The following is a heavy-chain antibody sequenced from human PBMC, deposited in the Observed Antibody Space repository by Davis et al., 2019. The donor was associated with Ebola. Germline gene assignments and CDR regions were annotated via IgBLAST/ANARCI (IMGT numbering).Heavy chain of an antibody. CDR1: TFTFTTYT. CDR3: ARGELGGDY. CDR2: ITPTGTYI. J-gene: IGHJ4*02. Sequence: GESLKISCTASTFTFTTYTMNWVRQAPGKGPEWVSSITPTGTYIFYADSVKGRFTISRDHATRSLSLQMNSLRAEDTAVYYCARGELGGDYYGQGTLVTVSS. V-gene: IGHV3-21*01. D-gene: IGHD1-7*01.